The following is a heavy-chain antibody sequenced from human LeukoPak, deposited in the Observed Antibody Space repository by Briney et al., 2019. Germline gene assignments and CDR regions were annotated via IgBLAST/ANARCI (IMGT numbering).Heavy chain of an antibody. CDR3: ARGSIYDFWSGPEGGYFDY. V-gene: IGHV3-53*01. J-gene: IGHJ4*02. D-gene: IGHD3-3*01. CDR2: IYSGGST. CDR1: GFTVSSNY. Sequence: AGRSLRLSCAASGFTVSSNYMSWVRQAPGKGLEWVSVIYSGGSTYYSDSVKGGFTISRDNSKNTLYLQMNSLRAEDTAVYYCARGSIYDFWSGPEGGYFDYWGQGTLVTVSS.